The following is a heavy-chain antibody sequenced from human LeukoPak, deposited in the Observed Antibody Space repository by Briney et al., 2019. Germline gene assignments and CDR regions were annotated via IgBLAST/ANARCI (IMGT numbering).Heavy chain of an antibody. Sequence: GGSLRLSCAASGFTFSNYAMHWVRQAPGKGLEWVAVISYDGSNKYYADSVKGRFTISRDNSKNTLYLQMNSLRAEDTAVYYCARVAVDIVATTKNYYMDVWGKGTTVTVSS. J-gene: IGHJ6*03. D-gene: IGHD5-12*01. V-gene: IGHV3-30*04. CDR2: ISYDGSNK. CDR1: GFTFSNYA. CDR3: ARVAVDIVATTKNYYMDV.